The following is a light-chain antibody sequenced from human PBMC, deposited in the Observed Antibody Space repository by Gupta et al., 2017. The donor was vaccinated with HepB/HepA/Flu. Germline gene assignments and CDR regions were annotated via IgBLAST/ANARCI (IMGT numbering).Light chain of an antibody. V-gene: IGLV1-36*01. CDR3: ATWDDRLKTVV. J-gene: IGLJ2*01. Sequence: QSVLTQPPSVSGAPRPRVTISCSGSNTNIGTYSVSWYLQLPGKPPNLLIYYDDLLPSGISDRFSGSKSGTSVSLDSSGLQSEDEADYYCATWDDRLKTVVFGGGTKLTVL. CDR1: NTNIGTYS. CDR2: YDD.